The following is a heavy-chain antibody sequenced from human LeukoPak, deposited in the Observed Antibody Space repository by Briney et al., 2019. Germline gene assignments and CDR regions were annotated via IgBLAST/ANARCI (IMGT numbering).Heavy chain of an antibody. D-gene: IGHD3-22*01. CDR2: ISWNSGSI. Sequence: GRSLRLSCAASGFTFDDYAMHWVRQAPGKGLEWVSGISWNSGSIGYADSVKGRFTISRDNSKNTLYLQMNSLRAEDTAVYYCAKGGGYYVNWFDPWGQGALVTVSS. J-gene: IGHJ5*02. V-gene: IGHV3-9*01. CDR3: AKGGGYYVNWFDP. CDR1: GFTFDDYA.